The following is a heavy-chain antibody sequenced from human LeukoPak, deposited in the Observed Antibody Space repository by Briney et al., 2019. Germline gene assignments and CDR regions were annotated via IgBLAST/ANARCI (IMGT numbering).Heavy chain of an antibody. Sequence: PSETLSLTCAVSGGSISSGGYSWSWLRQPPGKGLEWIGYIYHSGSTYYNPSLKSRVTISVDRSKNQFSLKLSSVTAADTAVYYCARHITEDVAVVAATSDFDYWGQGTLVTVSS. CDR3: ARHITEDVAVVAATSDFDY. V-gene: IGHV4-30-2*01. CDR1: GGSISSGGYS. J-gene: IGHJ4*02. CDR2: IYHSGST. D-gene: IGHD2-15*01.